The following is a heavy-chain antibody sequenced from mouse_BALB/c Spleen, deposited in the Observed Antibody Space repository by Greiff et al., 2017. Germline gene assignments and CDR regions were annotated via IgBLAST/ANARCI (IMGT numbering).Heavy chain of an antibody. CDR3: ARRGDYDDWDYAMDY. Sequence: QVTLKESGPGILQPPQALSLTCSFSGFSLSTSGMGVSWIRQPSGKGLEWLAHIYWDDDKRYNPSLKSRLTISKDTSSNQVFLKITSVDTADTATYYCARRGDYDDWDYAMDYWGQGTSVTVSS. CDR1: GFSLSTSGMG. J-gene: IGHJ4*01. V-gene: IGHV8-12*01. D-gene: IGHD2-4*01. CDR2: IYWDDDK.